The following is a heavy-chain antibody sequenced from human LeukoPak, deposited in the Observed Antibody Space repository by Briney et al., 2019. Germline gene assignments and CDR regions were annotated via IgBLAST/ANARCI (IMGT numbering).Heavy chain of an antibody. D-gene: IGHD6-13*01. J-gene: IGHJ4*02. CDR2: INPNSGGT. Sequence: ASVKVSCKASGYTFTGYYMHWVRQALGQGLEWMGWINPNSGGTNYAQKFQGRVTMTRDTSISTAYMELSRPRSDDTAVYYCARDLNIATLDYWGQGTLVTVSS. CDR3: ARDLNIATLDY. CDR1: GYTFTGYY. V-gene: IGHV1-2*02.